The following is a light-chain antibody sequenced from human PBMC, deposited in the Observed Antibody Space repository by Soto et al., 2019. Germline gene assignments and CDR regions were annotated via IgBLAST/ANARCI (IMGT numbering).Light chain of an antibody. J-gene: IGKJ1*01. CDR3: QQYGSSRWT. Sequence: EIVLTQSPDTLSLFPGERATLSCRASQSVSSTYLAWYQQKPGQAPRPLISAASSRATGTPDRFSGSGSGTDFTLTISILEPEDFAVYYCQQYGSSRWTFGKGTKVEI. V-gene: IGKV3-20*01. CDR1: QSVSSTY. CDR2: AAS.